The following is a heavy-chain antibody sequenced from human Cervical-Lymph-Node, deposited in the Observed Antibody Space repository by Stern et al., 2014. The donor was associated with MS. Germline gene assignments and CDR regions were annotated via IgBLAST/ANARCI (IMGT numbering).Heavy chain of an antibody. J-gene: IGHJ4*02. D-gene: IGHD2-8*02. V-gene: IGHV1-69*01. Sequence: VKLVGSGAELKKPGSSVKVSCKVSGGSFSNFTISWVRQAPGQGLEWMGEIIPLFGRRTYAEKFQGRVTITADESTSTAYMELRSLTSEDTAVYFCARFSGWGQGTLVTVSS. CDR1: GGSFSNFT. CDR3: ARFSG. CDR2: IIPLFGRR.